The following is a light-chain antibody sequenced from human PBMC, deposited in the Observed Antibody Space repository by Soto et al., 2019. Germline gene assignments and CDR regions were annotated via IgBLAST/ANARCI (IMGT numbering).Light chain of an antibody. CDR3: QQSYNAPIT. Sequence: ILMTQSPSSLSAFVGDRVTITCRASQDIGNFLAWYQQKPGKVPELLIYAASTLQSGVPSRFSGSGSGTDFTLTISSLQPEDFATYYCQQSYNAPITFGQGTRLEIK. CDR1: QDIGNF. CDR2: AAS. V-gene: IGKV1-27*01. J-gene: IGKJ5*01.